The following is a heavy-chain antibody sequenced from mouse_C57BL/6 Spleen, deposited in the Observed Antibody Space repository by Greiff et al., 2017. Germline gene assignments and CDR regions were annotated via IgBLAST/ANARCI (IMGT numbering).Heavy chain of an antibody. J-gene: IGHJ1*03. D-gene: IGHD1-1*01. V-gene: IGHV1-74*01. Sequence: QVQLQQPGAELVKPGASVKVSCKASGYTFTSYWMHWVKQRPGQGLEWIGRIHPSDSDTNYNQKFKGKATLTVDKSSSTASLQLSSLTSADSAVYYCAMGITTVHWYFDVWGTGTTVTVSS. CDR3: AMGITTVHWYFDV. CDR2: IHPSDSDT. CDR1: GYTFTSYW.